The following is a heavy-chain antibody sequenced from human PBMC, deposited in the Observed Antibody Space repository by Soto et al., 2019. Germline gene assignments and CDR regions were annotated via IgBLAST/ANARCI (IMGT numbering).Heavy chain of an antibody. CDR2: FIPIIGGG. Sequence: QVQLVQSGAEVKKPGSSVKVSCKASGGTFNNLAINWVRQAPGQGLEWMGGFIPIIGGGINAQKFQGRVTISSDESTSTAYMELSSLKSEDTAMYFCARRSVSHSNAFDFWGQGTMVTVSS. J-gene: IGHJ3*01. CDR3: ARRSVSHSNAFDF. D-gene: IGHD2-15*01. CDR1: GGTFNNLA. V-gene: IGHV1-69*01.